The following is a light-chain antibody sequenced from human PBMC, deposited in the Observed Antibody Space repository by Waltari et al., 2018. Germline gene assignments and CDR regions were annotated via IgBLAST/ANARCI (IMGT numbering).Light chain of an antibody. CDR2: EFN. CDR3: SSYTSSSATHV. V-gene: IGLV2-14*01. CDR1: SSDVGGYNS. Sequence: QSALTQPASVSGSPGQSITISCTGTSSDVGGYNSVSWYQQHPGKAPTLVIYEFNDRPSGVSNRFSGSKSGNTASLTISGLQAEDEADYYCSSYTSSSATHVFGTGTRVTVL. J-gene: IGLJ1*01.